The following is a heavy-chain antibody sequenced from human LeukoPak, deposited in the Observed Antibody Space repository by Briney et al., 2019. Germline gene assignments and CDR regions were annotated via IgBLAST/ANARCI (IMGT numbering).Heavy chain of an antibody. CDR1: VGSFSGYY. CDR3: ARGHNPHYDFWSGYPLYNWFDP. V-gene: IGHV4-34*01. D-gene: IGHD3-3*01. J-gene: IGHJ5*02. CDR2: INHSGST. Sequence: SETLSLTCAVYVGSFSGYYWSWIRQPPGKGLEWIGEINHSGSTNYNPSLKSRVTISVDTSKNQFSLKLSSVTAADTAVYYCARGHNPHYDFWSGYPLYNWFDPWGQGTLVTVSS.